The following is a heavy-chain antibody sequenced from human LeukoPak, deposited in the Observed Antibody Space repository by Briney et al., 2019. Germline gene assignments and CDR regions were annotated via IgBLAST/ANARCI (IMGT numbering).Heavy chain of an antibody. V-gene: IGHV3-48*04. J-gene: IGHJ5*02. CDR1: GFTFSSYW. D-gene: IGHD4-17*01. Sequence: GGSLRLSCAASGFTFSSYWMNWARQAPGKGLEWVSYISSSGSTIYYADSVKGRFTISRDNAKNSLYLQMNSLRAEDTAVYYCARGRGIYSTSVTFDPWGQGTLVTVSS. CDR3: ARGRGIYSTSVTFDP. CDR2: ISSSGSTI.